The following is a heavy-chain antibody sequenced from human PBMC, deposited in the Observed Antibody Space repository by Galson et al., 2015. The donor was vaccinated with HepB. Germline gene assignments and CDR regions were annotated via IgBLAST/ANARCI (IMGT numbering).Heavy chain of an antibody. CDR1: GYTFTSYG. D-gene: IGHD2-2*01. CDR3: AREPTQVVPAAPAEYFQH. CDR2: ISAYNGNT. V-gene: IGHV1-18*04. J-gene: IGHJ1*01. Sequence: SVKVSCKASGYTFTSYGISWVRQAPGQGLEWMGWISAYNGNTNYAQKLQGRVTMTTDTSTSTAYMELRSLRSDDTAVYYCAREPTQVVPAAPAEYFQHWGQGTLVTVSS.